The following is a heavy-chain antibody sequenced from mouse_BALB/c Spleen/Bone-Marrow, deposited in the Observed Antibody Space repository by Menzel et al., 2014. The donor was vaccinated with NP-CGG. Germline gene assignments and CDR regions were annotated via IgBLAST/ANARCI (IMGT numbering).Heavy chain of an antibody. V-gene: IGHV14-3*02. CDR2: IDPANGNT. CDR3: AMITTGAWFAY. D-gene: IGHD2-4*01. CDR1: GFNIKDTY. J-gene: IGHJ3*01. Sequence: VQLQQSGAELVKPGASVKLSCTASGFNIKDTYMHWVKQRPEQGLEWIGRIDPANGNTKYDPKFQGKATITADTSSNTAYLQLSSLTSEDTAVYYCAMITTGAWFAYWGQATLVTVSA.